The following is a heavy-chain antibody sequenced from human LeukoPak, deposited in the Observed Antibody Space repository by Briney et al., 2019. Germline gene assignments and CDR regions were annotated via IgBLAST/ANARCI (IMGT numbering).Heavy chain of an antibody. CDR1: GGSIGSYY. CDR3: ARVTAMVNFDY. V-gene: IGHV4-59*01. Sequence: SETLSLTCTVSGGSIGSYYWSWIRQPPGKGLEWIGYIYYSGSTNYNPSLKSRVTISVDTSKNQFSLKLSPVTAADTAVYYCARVTAMVNFDYWGQGTLVTVSS. J-gene: IGHJ4*02. CDR2: IYYSGST. D-gene: IGHD5-18*01.